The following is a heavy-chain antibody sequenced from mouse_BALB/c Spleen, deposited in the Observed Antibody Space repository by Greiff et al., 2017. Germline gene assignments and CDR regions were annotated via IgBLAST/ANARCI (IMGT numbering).Heavy chain of an antibody. D-gene: IGHD1-2*01. CDR1: GFNIKDTY. V-gene: IGHV14-3*02. CDR2: IDPANGNT. CDR3: ARWDITTAFFYAMDY. Sequence: EVQLQQSGAELVKPGASVKLSCTASGFNIKDTYMHWVKQRPEQGLEWIGRIDPANGNTKYDPKFQGKATITADTSSNTAYLQLSSLTSEDTAVYYCARWDITTAFFYAMDYWGQGTSVTVSS. J-gene: IGHJ4*01.